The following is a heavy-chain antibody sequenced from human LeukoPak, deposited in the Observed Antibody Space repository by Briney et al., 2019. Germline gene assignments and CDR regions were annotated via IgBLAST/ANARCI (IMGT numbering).Heavy chain of an antibody. V-gene: IGHV3-74*01. CDR2: ISTDASST. J-gene: IGHJ4*02. CDR3: ATDSSSSPLSPLNY. Sequence: GGSLRLSCAASGFSFRIYWMHWDRQVPGKGLVWVSRISTDASSTSYADSVKGRFTISRDNAKNTLYLQMNSLRVEDTAVYYCATDSSSSPLSPLNYWGQGTLVTVSS. CDR1: GFSFRIYW. D-gene: IGHD6-6*01.